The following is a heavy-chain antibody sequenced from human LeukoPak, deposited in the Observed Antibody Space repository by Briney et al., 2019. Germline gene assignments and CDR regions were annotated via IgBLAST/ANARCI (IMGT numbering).Heavy chain of an antibody. J-gene: IGHJ6*02. Sequence: GGSLRLSCAASGFPFNAYWMTWVRQAPGKGLEWVANIRQDGDTKYYVDSVKGRFTISRDNAKNTLFLQMNSLRAEDTAVYYCARRGTGHGMDVWGQGTTVIVSS. CDR2: IRQDGDTK. D-gene: IGHD1-1*01. CDR1: GFPFNAYW. V-gene: IGHV3-7*01. CDR3: ARRGTGHGMDV.